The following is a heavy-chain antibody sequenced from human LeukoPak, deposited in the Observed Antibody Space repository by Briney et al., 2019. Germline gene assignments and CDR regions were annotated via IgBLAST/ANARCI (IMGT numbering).Heavy chain of an antibody. V-gene: IGHV1-46*01. CDR3: ARGGLEFDP. CDR2: INPSGGST. Sequence: EASVKVSCKASGYTFTSYYMHWVRQAPGQGLEWMGIINPSGGSTSYAQKFQGRVTMTTDTSTSTAYMELRSLRSDDTAVYYCARGGLEFDPWGQGTLVTVSS. D-gene: IGHD3/OR15-3a*01. CDR1: GYTFTSYY. J-gene: IGHJ5*02.